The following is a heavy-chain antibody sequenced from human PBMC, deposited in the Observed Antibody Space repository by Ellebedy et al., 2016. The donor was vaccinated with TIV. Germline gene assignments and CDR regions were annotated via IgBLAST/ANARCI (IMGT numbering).Heavy chain of an antibody. CDR1: GFSLSSSGMS. CDR3: AREVGSFDF. CDR2: IHWNDDK. J-gene: IGHJ4*02. Sequence: SGPTLVXPTQPLTLTCTFSGFSLSSSGMSVGWIRQPPGKALEWLALIHWNDDKRYRPSLKSRLTITKDTSKSQVVLTMTNIDPGDTATYYCAREVGSFDFWGQGTLVTVSS. V-gene: IGHV2-5*01. D-gene: IGHD1-26*01.